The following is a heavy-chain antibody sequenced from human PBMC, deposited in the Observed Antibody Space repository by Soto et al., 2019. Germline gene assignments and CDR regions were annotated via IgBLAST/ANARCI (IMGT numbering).Heavy chain of an antibody. Sequence: QVQLVQSGAEVKKPGASVKVSCKASGYTFTSYGISWVRQAPGQGLESMGWISAYNGNTTYAQKLQGRVTMSTDTSTSKAYRELRSLRSDDTAVYYCARDRLDYYDSSGFGAFDIWGQGTMVTVSS. V-gene: IGHV1-18*01. CDR1: GYTFTSYG. J-gene: IGHJ3*02. CDR3: ARDRLDYYDSSGFGAFDI. CDR2: ISAYNGNT. D-gene: IGHD3-22*01.